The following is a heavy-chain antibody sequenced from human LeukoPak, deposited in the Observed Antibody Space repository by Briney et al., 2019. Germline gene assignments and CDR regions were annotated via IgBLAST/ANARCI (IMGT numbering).Heavy chain of an antibody. D-gene: IGHD1-26*01. CDR2: ISAYNGNT. CDR1: GYTFTSYG. V-gene: IGHV1-18*01. CDR3: ARVPSVVGATTLCDY. J-gene: IGHJ4*02. Sequence: ASVKVSYKASGYTFTSYGISWVRQAPGQGLEWMGWISAYNGNTNYAQKLQGRVTMTTDTSTSTAYMELRSLRSDDTAVYYCARVPSVVGATTLCDYWGQGTLVTVSS.